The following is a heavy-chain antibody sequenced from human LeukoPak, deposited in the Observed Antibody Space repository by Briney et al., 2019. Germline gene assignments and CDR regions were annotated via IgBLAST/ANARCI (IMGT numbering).Heavy chain of an antibody. Sequence: WASVKVSCKASGYTFTDYYVHWVRQAPGQGLEWMGWISAYNGNTNCAQKLQGRVTMTTDTSTSTAYMELRSLRSDDTAVYYCARGCDTMVRGVICWFDPWGQGTLVTVSS. V-gene: IGHV1-18*04. D-gene: IGHD3-10*01. CDR1: GYTFTDYY. CDR2: ISAYNGNT. J-gene: IGHJ5*02. CDR3: ARGCDTMVRGVICWFDP.